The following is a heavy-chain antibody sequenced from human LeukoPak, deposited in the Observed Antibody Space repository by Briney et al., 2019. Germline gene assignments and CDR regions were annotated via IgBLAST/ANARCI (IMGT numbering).Heavy chain of an antibody. CDR2: ISSNAGTI. J-gene: IGHJ3*02. V-gene: IGHV3-48*03. D-gene: IGHD6-13*01. CDR3: ARGTGYSSKAFDI. Sequence: GVSLRLSCAASGFTFSSYEMNWVRQAPGKGLEWVSYISSNAGTIYNADSVKGRFTISRDNAKNSLYLQMNSLRAEDTAVYYCARGTGYSSKAFDIWGQGTMVTVSP. CDR1: GFTFSSYE.